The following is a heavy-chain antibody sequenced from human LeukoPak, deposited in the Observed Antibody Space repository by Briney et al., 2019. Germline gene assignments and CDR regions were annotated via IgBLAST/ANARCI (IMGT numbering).Heavy chain of an antibody. D-gene: IGHD3-10*01. Sequence: PGASVKVSCKASGYTFTSYYMHWVRQAPGQGLEWMRIINPSGGSTSYAQKFVGRVTMTRDTSTSTVYMELSSLRSEDTAVYYCAIVGVPMVRGVIITYYYYYMDVWGKGTTVTVSS. CDR1: GYTFTSYY. V-gene: IGHV1-46*03. CDR3: AIVGVPMVRGVIITYYYYYMDV. CDR2: INPSGGST. J-gene: IGHJ6*03.